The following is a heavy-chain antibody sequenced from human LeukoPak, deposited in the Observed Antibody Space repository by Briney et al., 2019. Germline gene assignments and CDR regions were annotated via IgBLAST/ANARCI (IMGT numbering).Heavy chain of an antibody. V-gene: IGHV4-4*07. J-gene: IGHJ6*03. CDR2: IYTSGST. Sequence: SETLSLTCTVSGGSISSYYWSWIRQPAGKGLEWIGRIYTSGSTNYNPSLKSRVTMSVDASKNQFSLKLSSVTAADTAVYYCARERRGGPYYYYMDVWGKGTTVTVSS. CDR3: ARERRGGPYYYYMDV. CDR1: GGSISSYY. D-gene: IGHD3-10*01.